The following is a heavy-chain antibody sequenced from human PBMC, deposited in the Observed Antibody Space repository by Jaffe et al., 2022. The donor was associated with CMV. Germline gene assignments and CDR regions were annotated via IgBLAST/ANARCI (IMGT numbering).Heavy chain of an antibody. D-gene: IGHD5-12*01. Sequence: EVQLVESGGGLVQPGRSLRLSCTASGFTFGDYAMSWVRQAPGKGLEWVGFIRSKAYGGTTEYAASVKGRFTISRDDSKSIAYLQMNSLKTEDTAVYYCTSLSKGIVATGDYWGQGTLVTVSS. CDR1: GFTFGDYA. CDR3: TSLSKGIVATGDY. V-gene: IGHV3-49*04. CDR2: IRSKAYGGTT. J-gene: IGHJ4*02.